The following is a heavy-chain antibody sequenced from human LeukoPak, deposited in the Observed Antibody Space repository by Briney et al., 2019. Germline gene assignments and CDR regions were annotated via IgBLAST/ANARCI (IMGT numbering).Heavy chain of an antibody. J-gene: IGHJ4*02. D-gene: IGHD5-24*01. CDR2: ISSSSSYI. V-gene: IGHV3-21*01. CDR1: GFTFSSYA. CDR3: ARDHRDGQTFDY. Sequence: KPGGSLRLSCAASGFTFSSYAMNWVRQAPGKGLEWVSSISSSSSYIYYADSVKGRFTISRDNAKNSLYLQMNSLRAEDTAVYYCARDHRDGQTFDYWGQGTLVTVSS.